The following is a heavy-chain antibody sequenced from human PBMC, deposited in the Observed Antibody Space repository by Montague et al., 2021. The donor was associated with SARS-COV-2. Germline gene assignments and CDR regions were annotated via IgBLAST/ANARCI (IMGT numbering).Heavy chain of an antibody. CDR2: INHGGST. J-gene: IGHJ6*03. CDR1: GTSFSGYY. V-gene: IGHV4-34*01. CDR3: ARLRDGVVPSPILGVGPYYSYCYFDV. Sequence: SETLSLTCAVHGTSFSGYYWNWIRQPPGKGLEWIGEINHGGSTKYSPSLKSRLTISADTSKNQFSLKLTSVAAADTAVYYCARLRDGVVPSPILGVGPYYSYCYFDVWGRGTTVTVSS. D-gene: IGHD3-10*01.